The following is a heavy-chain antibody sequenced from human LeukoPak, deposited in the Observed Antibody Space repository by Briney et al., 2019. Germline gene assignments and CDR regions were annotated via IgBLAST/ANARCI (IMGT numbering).Heavy chain of an antibody. V-gene: IGHV4-34*01. CDR2: INHSGGT. D-gene: IGHD3-22*01. CDR1: GGSFSGYY. Sequence: SETLSLTCAVYGGSFSGYYWSWIRQPPGKGLEWIGEINHSGGTNYNPSLKSRVTISVDTSKNQFSLKLSSVTAADTAVYYCAREYYYDSSGYNHWGQGTMVTVSS. J-gene: IGHJ3*01. CDR3: AREYYYDSSGYNH.